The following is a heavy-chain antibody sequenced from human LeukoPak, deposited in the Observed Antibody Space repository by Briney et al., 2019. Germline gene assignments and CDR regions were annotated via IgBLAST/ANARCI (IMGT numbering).Heavy chain of an antibody. CDR2: ISWNSGYI. V-gene: IGHV3-9*01. Sequence: PGGSLRLSCAASGFTFDDYGMSWVRQAPGKGLEWVSGISWNSGYIGYADSVKGRFTISRDSAKNSLYLQMNSLRPEDTALYYCTKDLKYSSRYFDYWGQGALVTVSS. D-gene: IGHD6-13*01. CDR3: TKDLKYSSRYFDY. J-gene: IGHJ4*02. CDR1: GFTFDDYG.